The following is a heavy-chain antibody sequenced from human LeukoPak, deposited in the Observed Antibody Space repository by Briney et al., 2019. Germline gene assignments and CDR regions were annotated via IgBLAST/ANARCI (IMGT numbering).Heavy chain of an antibody. V-gene: IGHV3-53*01. J-gene: IGHJ6*02. CDR3: ARVWTPGPYYYYGMDV. D-gene: IGHD3/OR15-3a*01. Sequence: GGSLRLSCAASGFTVSSNYMSWVRQAPGKGLECVSVIYSGGSTYYADSVKGRFTISRDNSKNTLYLQMNSLRAEDTAVYYCARVWTPGPYYYYGMDVWGQGTTVTVSS. CDR2: IYSGGST. CDR1: GFTVSSNY.